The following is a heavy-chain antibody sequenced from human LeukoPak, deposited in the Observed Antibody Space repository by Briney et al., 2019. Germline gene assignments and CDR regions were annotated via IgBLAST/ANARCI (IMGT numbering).Heavy chain of an antibody. CDR1: GFTFSSYG. D-gene: IGHD2/OR15-2a*01. CDR3: AKDVEYYYNWFDP. CDR2: IRYDGGNK. V-gene: IGHV3-30*02. Sequence: GGSLRLSCAASGFTFSSYGMHWVRQAPGKGLEWVAFIRYDGGNKYYADSVKGRFTISRDNSKNTLYLQMNSLRAEDTAVYYCAKDVEYYYNWFDPWGQGTLVTVSS. J-gene: IGHJ5*02.